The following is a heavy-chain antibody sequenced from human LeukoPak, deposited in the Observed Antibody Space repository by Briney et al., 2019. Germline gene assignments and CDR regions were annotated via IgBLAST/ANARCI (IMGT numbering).Heavy chain of an antibody. CDR3: ARDSTRSGPDSAIDY. Sequence: ASVKVSCKASGGTFSSYAINWVRQAPGQGLEWMGGIIPIFGTANYAQKFQGRVTITADESTSTAYMELSSLRSEDTAVYYCARDSTRSGPDSAIDYWGQGTLVTVSS. J-gene: IGHJ4*02. D-gene: IGHD2-15*01. CDR1: GGTFSSYA. V-gene: IGHV1-69*13. CDR2: IIPIFGTA.